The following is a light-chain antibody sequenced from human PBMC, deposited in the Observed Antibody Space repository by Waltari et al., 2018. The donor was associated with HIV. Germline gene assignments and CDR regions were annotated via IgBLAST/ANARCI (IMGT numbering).Light chain of an antibody. CDR1: ALPKQY. CDR3: QSADITNIWV. J-gene: IGLJ2*01. V-gene: IGLV3-25*03. Sequence: SSDLTQPPSMSLSPGQTARIPCSGDALPKQYVYLHQQKPGQAPVLIISRDNERPSGVPDRFSGSRSGTTATATLTIGGVQTEDEADYYCQSADITNIWVFGGGTKLTVL. CDR2: RDN.